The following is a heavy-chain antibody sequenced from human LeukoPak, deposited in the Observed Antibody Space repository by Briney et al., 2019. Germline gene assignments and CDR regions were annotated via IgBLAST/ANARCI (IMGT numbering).Heavy chain of an antibody. CDR1: GYSISSGYH. CDR2: VYRSGIT. V-gene: IGHV4-38-2*01. D-gene: IGHD2-2*01. J-gene: IGHJ2*01. CDR3: ARAPKASNIVVVPAARYWYFDL. Sequence: PSETLSLTCVVSGYSISSGYHWGWIRQPPGEGLEWIGSVYRSGITYYNPSLKSRVTISVDTSKNQISLKVRSVTAADTAVYYCARAPKASNIVVVPAARYWYFDLWGRGTLVTVSS.